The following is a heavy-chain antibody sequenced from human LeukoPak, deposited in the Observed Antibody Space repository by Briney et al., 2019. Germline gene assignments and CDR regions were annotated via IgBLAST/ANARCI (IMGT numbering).Heavy chain of an antibody. V-gene: IGHV3-15*01. J-gene: IGHJ4*02. CDR3: TTDLWFGDYTLIDY. D-gene: IGHD3-10*01. CDR1: GFTFSNAW. Sequence: PGGSLRLSCAASGFTFSNAWMSWVRQAPGKGLEWVGRIKSKTDGGTTDYAAPVKGRFTISRDDSKNTLYLQMNSLKTEDTAVYYCTTDLWFGDYTLIDYWGQGTLVTVSS. CDR2: IKSKTDGGTT.